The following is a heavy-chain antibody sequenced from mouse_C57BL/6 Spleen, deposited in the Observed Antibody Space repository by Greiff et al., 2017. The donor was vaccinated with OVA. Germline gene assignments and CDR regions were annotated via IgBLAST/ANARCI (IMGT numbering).Heavy chain of an antibody. J-gene: IGHJ1*03. CDR2: IYPGSGST. CDR3: ARSRQLRPWYFDV. CDR1: GYTFTSYW. Sequence: QVHVKQPGAELVKPGASVKMSCKASGYTFTSYWITWVKQRPGQGLEWIGDIYPGSGSTNYNEKFKSKATLTVDTSSSTAYMQLSSLTSEDSAVYYCARSRQLRPWYFDVWGTGTTVTVSS. D-gene: IGHD3-2*02. V-gene: IGHV1-55*01.